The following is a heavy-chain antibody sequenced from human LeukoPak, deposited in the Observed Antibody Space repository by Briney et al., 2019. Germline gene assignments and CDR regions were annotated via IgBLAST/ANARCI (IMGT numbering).Heavy chain of an antibody. Sequence: TGGSLRLSCAASGFTFDDYAMSWVRQAPGKGLEWVSGINWNGGSTIYADSVKGRFTISRDNAKKSLYLQMNSLRAEDTALYYCASETSGWCVYWGHGTLVTVSS. CDR3: ASETSGWCVY. V-gene: IGHV3-20*04. CDR2: INWNGGST. J-gene: IGHJ5*01. D-gene: IGHD6-19*01. CDR1: GFTFDDYA.